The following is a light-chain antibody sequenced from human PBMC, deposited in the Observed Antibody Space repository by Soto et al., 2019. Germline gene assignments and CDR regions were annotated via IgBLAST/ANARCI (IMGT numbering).Light chain of an antibody. J-gene: IGKJ1*01. Sequence: EIVLTQSPGTLSLSSGERATLSCRASQTVSNNYLAWYRQKPGQAPTLLIYGASSRALGIPDRFGGSGSGTDFTLTISRLEPEDFAVYHCQQYGTSPWTFGQGTRVEIK. CDR3: QQYGTSPWT. CDR1: QTVSNNY. V-gene: IGKV3-20*01. CDR2: GAS.